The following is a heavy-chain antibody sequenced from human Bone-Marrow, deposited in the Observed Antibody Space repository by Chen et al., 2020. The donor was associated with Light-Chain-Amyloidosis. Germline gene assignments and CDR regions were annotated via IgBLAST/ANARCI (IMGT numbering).Heavy chain of an antibody. CDR2: IKSDADGGTT. J-gene: IGHJ4*02. V-gene: IGHV3-15*01. CDR3: TTDGRTDY. Sequence: EVNLVESGGGLVKPGGSLRLSCAAPGFTFSGAWMSWVRQAPGKGLEWLGRIKSDADGGTTDYAAPVQGRFSISRDDSKKTLYLQMSSLKIEDTAMYYCTTDGRTDYWGQGTLVTVSS. CDR1: GFTFSGAW.